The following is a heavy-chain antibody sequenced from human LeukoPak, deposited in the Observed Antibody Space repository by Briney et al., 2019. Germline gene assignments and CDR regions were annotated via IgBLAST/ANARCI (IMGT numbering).Heavy chain of an antibody. CDR1: GGSISSYY. CDR3: ARARYVNSFYAFDI. V-gene: IGHV4-59*01. J-gene: IGHJ3*02. D-gene: IGHD3-9*01. CDR2: ISKSGNT. Sequence: PSETLSLTCTVSGGSISSYYWSWIRQPPGKGLEWIGYISKSGNTNYSPSPKSRVAIFGDTSKNQFFLRLTSVTAADTAVYYCARARYVNSFYAFDIWGQGTMVTVSS.